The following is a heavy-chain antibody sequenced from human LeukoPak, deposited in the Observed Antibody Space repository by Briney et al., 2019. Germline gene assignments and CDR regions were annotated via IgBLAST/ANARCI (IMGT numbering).Heavy chain of an antibody. J-gene: IGHJ4*02. CDR2: ISSSSSTI. V-gene: IGHV3-48*01. Sequence: GGSLRLSCAASGFTFSSYSMNWVRQAPGKGLEWVSFISSSSSTIYYTDSVKGRFTISRDNAKNSLYLQMNSPRVEDTAVYYCAGEGGGGGATDFDYWGQGTLVTVSS. CDR1: GFTFSSYS. CDR3: AGEGGGGGATDFDY. D-gene: IGHD1-26*01.